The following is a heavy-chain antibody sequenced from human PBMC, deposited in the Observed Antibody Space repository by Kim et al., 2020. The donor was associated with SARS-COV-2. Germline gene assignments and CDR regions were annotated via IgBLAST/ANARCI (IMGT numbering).Heavy chain of an antibody. D-gene: IGHD1-1*01. CDR2: IRSKAYGATT. J-gene: IGHJ4*02. V-gene: IGHV3-49*04. CDR1: GFTFGDHA. CDR3: WVLERYF. Sequence: GRSLRLSCTASGFTFGDHAVSWVRQAPGKGLEWVGFIRSKAYGATTEYAASVKGRFTISRDASKRIAYLQMNSLNTEDTAVYYWWVLERYFWGQGTQVT.